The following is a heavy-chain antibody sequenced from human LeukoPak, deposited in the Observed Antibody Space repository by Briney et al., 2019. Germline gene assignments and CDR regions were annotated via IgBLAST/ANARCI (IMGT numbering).Heavy chain of an antibody. CDR2: IYYSGST. V-gene: IGHV4-59*01. CDR1: GGSISSYY. Sequence: SETLSLTCTVSGGSISSYYWSWIRQPPGKGLEWIGYIYYSGSTNYNPSLKSRVTTSVDTSKNQFSLKLSSVTAADTAVYYCTRILRDTMVRGLIYNWFDPWGQGTLVTVSS. D-gene: IGHD3-10*01. CDR3: TRILRDTMVRGLIYNWFDP. J-gene: IGHJ5*02.